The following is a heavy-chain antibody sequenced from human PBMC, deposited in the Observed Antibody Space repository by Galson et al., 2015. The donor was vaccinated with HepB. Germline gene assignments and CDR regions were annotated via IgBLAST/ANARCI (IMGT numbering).Heavy chain of an antibody. D-gene: IGHD2-2*01. CDR2: INAGNGNT. CDR3: ARKYCSSTSCYGNGDYDY. V-gene: IGHV1-3*01. CDR1: GYTFTSYA. J-gene: IGHJ4*02. Sequence: SVKVSCKASGYTFTSYAMHWVRQAPGQRLEWMGWINAGNGNTKYSQKFQGRVTITRDTSASTAYMELSSLRSEDTAVYYCARKYCSSTSCYGNGDYDYWGQGTLVTVSS.